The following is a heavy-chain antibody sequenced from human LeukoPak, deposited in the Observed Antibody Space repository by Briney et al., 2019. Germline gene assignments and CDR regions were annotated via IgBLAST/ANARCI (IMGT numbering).Heavy chain of an antibody. CDR2: ISSSSSTI. Sequence: GGSLRLSCAASGFTFSSYSMNWVRQAPGKGLEWVSYISSSSSTIYYADSVKGRFTISRDNAKNSLYLQMNSLRAEDTAVYYCASTTHYTFGGVLWSQGTLVTVSS. V-gene: IGHV3-48*04. CDR3: ASTTHYTFGGVL. J-gene: IGHJ4*02. CDR1: GFTFSSYS. D-gene: IGHD3-16*01.